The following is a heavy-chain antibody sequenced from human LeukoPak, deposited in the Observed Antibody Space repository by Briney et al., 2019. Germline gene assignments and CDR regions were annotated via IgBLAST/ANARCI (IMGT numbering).Heavy chain of an antibody. CDR2: ISSISNHI. Sequence: GGSLRLSCAASGFSLSGYTMNWVRQAPGKGLEWVSSISSISNHIYYADSVRGRFTISRDNAKNSLYVQMNSLRDEDTAVYYCASGDDYGGKSPVRIWGQGTMVTVSS. CDR1: GFSLSGYT. D-gene: IGHD4-23*01. CDR3: ASGDDYGGKSPVRI. J-gene: IGHJ3*02. V-gene: IGHV3-21*01.